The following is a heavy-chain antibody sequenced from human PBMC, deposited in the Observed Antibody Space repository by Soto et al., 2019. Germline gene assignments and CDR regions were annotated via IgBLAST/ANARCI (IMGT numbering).Heavy chain of an antibody. CDR1: GYTFTSYG. J-gene: IGHJ4*02. V-gene: IGHV1-18*01. D-gene: IGHD3-3*01. CDR3: ARHTIFGVVIIEYYFDY. CDR2: ISAYNGNT. Sequence: ASVKVSCKASGYTFTSYGISGVRQAPGQGLEWMGWISAYNGNTNYAQKLQGRVTMTTDTSTSTAYMELRSLRSDDTAVYYCARHTIFGVVIIEYYFDYWGQGTLVTVSS.